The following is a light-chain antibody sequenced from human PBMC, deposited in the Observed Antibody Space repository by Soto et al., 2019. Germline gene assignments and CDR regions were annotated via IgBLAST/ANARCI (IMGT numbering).Light chain of an antibody. CDR1: SSNIGAEYD. Sequence: QLVLTQPPSVSGAPGQRVAISCTGSSSNIGAEYDVHWYQQFPGTAPKLLIFGNNNRPSGVPERFSGSKSGTSASLAISGLQAEDEADYYCQSYDSSLSGVVFGGGTKLTVL. J-gene: IGLJ3*02. V-gene: IGLV1-40*01. CDR2: GNN. CDR3: QSYDSSLSGVV.